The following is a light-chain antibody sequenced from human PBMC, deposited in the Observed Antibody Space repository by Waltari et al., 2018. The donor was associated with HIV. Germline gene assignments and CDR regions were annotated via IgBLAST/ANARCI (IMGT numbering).Light chain of an antibody. V-gene: IGLV7-46*01. CDR1: TGAVTHHHY. CDR3: LLSYSSGPLV. CDR2: SKK. Sequence: QPVVIQQPPLTVSTADTATLTCRSSTGAVTHHHYPYWFQQKPGPAPTPVIQSKKHQPSWTPARFSGSLVGDKAALTLSGPQPEDEADYYCLLSYSSGPLVFGGGTKLTVL. J-gene: IGLJ3*02.